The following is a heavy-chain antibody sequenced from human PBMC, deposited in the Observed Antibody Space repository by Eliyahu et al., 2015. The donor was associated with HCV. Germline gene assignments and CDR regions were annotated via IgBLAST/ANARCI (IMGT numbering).Heavy chain of an antibody. J-gene: IGHJ4*02. Sequence: EVQLVDSGGGLVQPGGSLRLSCAASGFTVSSNYMSWVRQAPGKGLEWVSVIFSGGSTYYADSVKGRFTISRNTSKNTLYLQMNSLRTEDTAVYYCCGWYSRDGNYFDYWGQGTLVTVSS. D-gene: IGHD6-19*01. CDR2: IFSGGST. CDR1: GFTVSSNY. V-gene: IGHV3-53*04. CDR3: CGWYSRDGNYFDY.